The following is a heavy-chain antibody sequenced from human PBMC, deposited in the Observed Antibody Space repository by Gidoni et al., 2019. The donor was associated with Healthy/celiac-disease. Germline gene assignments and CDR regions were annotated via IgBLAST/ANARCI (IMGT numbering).Heavy chain of an antibody. D-gene: IGHD5-18*01. J-gene: IGHJ3*02. CDR1: GFTFSSYG. CDR3: ARGCIGYSYGRDAFDI. CDR2: IWYDGSNK. V-gene: IGHV3-33*01. Sequence: QVQLVESGGGVVQPGRSLRLSCAASGFTFSSYGMHWVRQAPGKGLEWVAVIWYDGSNKYYADSVKGRFTISRDNSKNTLYLQMNSLRAEDTAVYYCARGCIGYSYGRDAFDIWGQGTMVTVSS.